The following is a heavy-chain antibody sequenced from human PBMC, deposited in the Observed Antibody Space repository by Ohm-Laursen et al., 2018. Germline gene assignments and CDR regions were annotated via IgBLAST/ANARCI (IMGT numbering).Heavy chain of an antibody. Sequence: SLRLSCSASGFIFSSYAMSWVRQAPGKGLEWVSAITVNGDNTFYADSVKGRFTISRDNSKNTLDLQMHSLRAEDTAVYYCAKGPFIAVAGSNYFFDYWGQGTLVTVSP. V-gene: IGHV3-23*01. CDR1: GFIFSSYA. D-gene: IGHD6-19*01. J-gene: IGHJ4*02. CDR2: ITVNGDNT. CDR3: AKGPFIAVAGSNYFFDY.